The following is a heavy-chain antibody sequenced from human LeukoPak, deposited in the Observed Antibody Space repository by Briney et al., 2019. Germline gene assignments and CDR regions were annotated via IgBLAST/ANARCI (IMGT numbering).Heavy chain of an antibody. D-gene: IGHD1/OR15-1a*01. CDR2: IEKTGSYV. V-gene: IGHV3-21*01. Sequence: PGGSLRLSCAASGFTFSNYIMDWVRQAPGKGLEWVSSIEKTGSYVYHVDSVRGRFTISRDNAKNTVYLQMNSLRVEDTAVYYCAKDWFATTDYWGQGILVTVSS. J-gene: IGHJ4*02. CDR1: GFTFSNYI. CDR3: AKDWFATTDY.